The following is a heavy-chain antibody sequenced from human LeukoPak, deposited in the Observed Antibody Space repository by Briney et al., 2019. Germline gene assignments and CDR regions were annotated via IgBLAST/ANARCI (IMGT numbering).Heavy chain of an antibody. Sequence: ASVKVSCKASGGTFSSYAISWVRQAPGQGLEWMGWISAYDGNTNYAQKLQGRVTMTTDTSTSTAYMDLRSLRSDDTAVYYCARSPLREWEPRFADYWGQGTLVTVSS. V-gene: IGHV1-18*01. D-gene: IGHD1-26*01. J-gene: IGHJ4*02. CDR1: GGTFSSYA. CDR3: ARSPLREWEPRFADY. CDR2: ISAYDGNT.